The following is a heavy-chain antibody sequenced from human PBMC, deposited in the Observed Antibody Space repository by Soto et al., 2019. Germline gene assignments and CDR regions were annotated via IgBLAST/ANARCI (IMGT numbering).Heavy chain of an antibody. D-gene: IGHD6-19*01. V-gene: IGHV4-34*01. CDR1: GGSFSGYY. CDR2: INHSGST. J-gene: IGHJ5*02. CDR3: ASEGYSSGWSVDP. Sequence: QAQLQQWGAGLLKPSETLSLTCAVYGGSFSGYYWSWIRKPPGKGLEWIGEINHSGSTNYNPSLKSRVTISVDTSKNQFSLKLSSVTAADPAVYYCASEGYSSGWSVDPWGQGTLVTVSS.